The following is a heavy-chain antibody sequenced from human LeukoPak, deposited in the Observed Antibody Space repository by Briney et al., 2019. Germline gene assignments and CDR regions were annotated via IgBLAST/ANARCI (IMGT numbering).Heavy chain of an antibody. V-gene: IGHV3-23*01. CDR1: GFTVSSNY. J-gene: IGHJ4*02. D-gene: IGHD5-18*01. CDR2: ISPNGAIK. Sequence: GGSLRLSCAASGFTVSSNYMSWVRQAPGKGLEWVSGISPNGAIKYYTESVKGRFTISRDNSKGIVYLQLNNVRPEDSALYYCAKDDAWIQFGSWGRGTRVTVSS. CDR3: AKDDAWIQFGS.